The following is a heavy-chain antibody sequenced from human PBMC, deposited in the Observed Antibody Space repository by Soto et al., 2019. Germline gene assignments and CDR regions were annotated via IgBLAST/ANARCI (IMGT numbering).Heavy chain of an antibody. Sequence: LRLSCAASGFTFSSYGMHWVRQAPGKGLEWVAVISYDGSNKYYADSVKGRFTISRDNSKNTLYLQMNSLRAEDTAVYYCAKDWESKYCSGGSCYSGEYYYYYGMDVWGQGTTVTVSS. CDR3: AKDWESKYCSGGSCYSGEYYYYYGMDV. J-gene: IGHJ6*02. D-gene: IGHD2-15*01. CDR1: GFTFSSYG. V-gene: IGHV3-30*18. CDR2: ISYDGSNK.